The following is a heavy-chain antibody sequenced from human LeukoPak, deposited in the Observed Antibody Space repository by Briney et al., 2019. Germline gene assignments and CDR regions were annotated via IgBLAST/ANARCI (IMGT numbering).Heavy chain of an antibody. CDR1: GFTFSDYY. Sequence: GGSLRLSCAASGFTFSDYYMSWIRQAPGKGLEWVSYISSSGSTIYYADSVKGRFTISRGNAKNSLYLQMNSLRAEDTAVYYCARVLSWRYCSSTSCYHANAFDIWGQGTMVTVSS. CDR3: ARVLSWRYCSSTSCYHANAFDI. V-gene: IGHV3-11*01. CDR2: ISSSGSTI. J-gene: IGHJ3*02. D-gene: IGHD2-2*01.